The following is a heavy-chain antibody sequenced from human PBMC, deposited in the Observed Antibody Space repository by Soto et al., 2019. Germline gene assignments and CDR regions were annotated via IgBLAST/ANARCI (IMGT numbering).Heavy chain of an antibody. Sequence: QGQLQESGPGVVRPSQTLSLTCTVSGASISSGDHYWTWIRQPPGKGLEWIGYIYYRGSTFYNPSPTSGVMMSIDMSQSQFYLKLRSVTAADTAVYYCASSAPKDAFELWDQGTMVIVSS. D-gene: IGHD6-13*01. V-gene: IGHV4-30-4*01. CDR3: ASSAPKDAFEL. CDR2: IYYRGST. J-gene: IGHJ3*01. CDR1: GASISSGDHY.